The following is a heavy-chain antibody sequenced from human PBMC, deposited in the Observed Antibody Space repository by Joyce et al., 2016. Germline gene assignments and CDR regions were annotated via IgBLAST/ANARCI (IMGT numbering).Heavy chain of an antibody. D-gene: IGHD6-13*01. J-gene: IGHJ3*02. CDR3: ARRSGIPAGRRPGAFDM. V-gene: IGHV3-30*04. CDR1: GSFFSGYA. Sequence: QEQLEESGGGVVQPGTSMRLSCTASGSFFSGYAMNWVRQAPGKGLGLVAIISYDGPNKFYADAVRGRFTISRDNYKNTLFLQMNSLTIEDAGVYYCARRSGIPAGRRPGAFDMWGQGTVVTVSS. CDR2: ISYDGPNK.